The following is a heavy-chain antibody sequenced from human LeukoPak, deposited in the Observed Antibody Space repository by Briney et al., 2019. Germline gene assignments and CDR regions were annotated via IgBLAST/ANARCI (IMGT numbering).Heavy chain of an antibody. V-gene: IGHV3-66*02. J-gene: IGHJ5*02. CDR2: IYSGGDT. CDR3: ARGVVGPSTWFDP. D-gene: IGHD1-26*01. CDR1: GLTVSSSY. Sequence: GGSLRLSCAASGLTVSSSYLSWVRQAPGKGLECVSLIYSGGDTSYADSVKGRFTISRDNSKNTLYLQMNSLRVEDTAVYYCARGVVGPSTWFDPWGQGTLVTVSS.